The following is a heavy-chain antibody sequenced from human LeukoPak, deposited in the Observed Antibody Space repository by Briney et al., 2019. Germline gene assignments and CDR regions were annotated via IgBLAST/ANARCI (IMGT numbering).Heavy chain of an antibody. CDR2: IIPIPGIA. CDR1: GYTFTSYG. D-gene: IGHD3-9*01. Sequence: GASVKVSCKASGYTFTSYGISWVRQAPGQGLEWMGRIIPIPGIANYAQKFQGRVTITADKSTSTAYMELSSLRSEDTAVYYCARETGYSPWYFDPWGRGTLVTVSS. J-gene: IGHJ2*01. CDR3: ARETGYSPWYFDP. V-gene: IGHV1-69*04.